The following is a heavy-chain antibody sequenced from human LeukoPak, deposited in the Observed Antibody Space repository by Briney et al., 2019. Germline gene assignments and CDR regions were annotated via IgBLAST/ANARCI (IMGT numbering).Heavy chain of an antibody. D-gene: IGHD3-22*01. Sequence: PGGSLRLSCAASGFIFSNYWMSWVRQAPGKGLEWVANINQGGSEKYYVDSVKGRFTISRDDAKNSLYLQMNSLRAEDTAVYYCAKLGYSSGYYYYFDYWGQGTLVTVSS. CDR2: INQGGSEK. J-gene: IGHJ4*02. V-gene: IGHV3-7*01. CDR3: AKLGYSSGYYYYFDY. CDR1: GFIFSNYW.